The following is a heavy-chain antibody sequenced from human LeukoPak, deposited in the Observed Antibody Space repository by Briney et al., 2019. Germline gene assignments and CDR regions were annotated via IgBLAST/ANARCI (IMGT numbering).Heavy chain of an antibody. CDR1: GYSISSGSY. Sequence: SETLSLTCTVSGYSISSGSYWGWIRQPPGKGLEWIGSIHHSGSTYYNPSLKSRVTISVDTSKNQFSLKLSSVTAAGTAVYYCARHVEEPPYYYYYMDVWGKGTTVTISS. CDR2: IHHSGST. CDR3: ARHVEEPPYYYYYMDV. D-gene: IGHD1-14*01. V-gene: IGHV4-38-2*02. J-gene: IGHJ6*03.